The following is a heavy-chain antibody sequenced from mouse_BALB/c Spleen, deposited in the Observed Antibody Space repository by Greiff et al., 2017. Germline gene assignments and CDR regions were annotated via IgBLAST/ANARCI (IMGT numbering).Heavy chain of an antibody. D-gene: IGHD1-1*01. CDR2: INPSTGYT. CDR1: GYTFTSYW. Sequence: QVQLKESGAELAKPGASVKMSCKASGYTFTSYWMHWVKQRPGQGLEWIGYINPSTGYTEYNQKFKDKATLTADKSSSTADMQLSSLTSEDSAVYYCVRPYYYGTYAYWGQGTLVTVSA. V-gene: IGHV1-7*01. CDR3: VRPYYYGTYAY. J-gene: IGHJ3*01.